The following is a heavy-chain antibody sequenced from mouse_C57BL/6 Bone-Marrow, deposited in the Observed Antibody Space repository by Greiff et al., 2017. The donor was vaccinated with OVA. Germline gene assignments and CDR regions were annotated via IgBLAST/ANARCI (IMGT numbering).Heavy chain of an antibody. D-gene: IGHD2-4*01. CDR1: GYTFTSYW. CDR3: ARWVIYYDYDCWYFDV. J-gene: IGHJ1*03. CDR2: IDPNSGGT. V-gene: IGHV1-72*01. Sequence: QVQLKQPGAELVKPGASVKLSCKASGYTFTSYWMHWVKQRPGRGLEWIGRIDPNSGGTKYNEKFKSKATLTVDKPSSTAYMQLSSLTSEDSAVYYCARWVIYYDYDCWYFDVWGTGTTVTVSS.